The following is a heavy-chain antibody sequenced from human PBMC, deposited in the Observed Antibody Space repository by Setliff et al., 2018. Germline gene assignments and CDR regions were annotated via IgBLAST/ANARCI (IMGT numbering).Heavy chain of an antibody. CDR1: DVSISGYY. Sequence: PSETLSLTCTVSDVSISGYYWSWIRQPPGKGLEWIGYIQSGATKYNPSLGSRISISVDTSKNQFSLKLSSVAAADTAVYYCARGFDVCGGGACYTDGPYYFDYWGLGTLVTVSS. CDR3: ARGFDVCGGGACYTDGPYYFDY. V-gene: IGHV4-59*12. CDR2: IQSGAT. J-gene: IGHJ4*02. D-gene: IGHD2-21*02.